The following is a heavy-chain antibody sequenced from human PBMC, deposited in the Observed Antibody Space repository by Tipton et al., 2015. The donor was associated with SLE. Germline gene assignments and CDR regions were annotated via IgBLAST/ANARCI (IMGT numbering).Heavy chain of an antibody. Sequence: QLVQSGVEVKKPGASVRVSCKASGYTFDNYAISWVRQAPGQGLEWMGWISTYNGDTVYARKLQGRVTLTTDTSTGTAYMELRSLRSDDTAVYYCARGAYGGNSALDYWGQGTLVTVSS. CDR1: GYTFDNYA. D-gene: IGHD4-23*01. CDR2: ISTYNGDT. CDR3: ARGAYGGNSALDY. J-gene: IGHJ4*02. V-gene: IGHV1-18*01.